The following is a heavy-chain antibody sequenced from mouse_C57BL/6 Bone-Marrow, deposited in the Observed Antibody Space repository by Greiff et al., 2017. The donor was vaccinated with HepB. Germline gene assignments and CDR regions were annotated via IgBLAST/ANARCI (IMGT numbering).Heavy chain of an antibody. Sequence: EVKLVESEGGLVQPGSSMKLSCTASGFTFSDYYMAWVRQVPEKGLEWVANINYDGSSTYYLDSLKSRFIISRDNAKNILYLQMSSLKSEDTATYYCARVYDDAMDYWGQGTSVTVSS. CDR2: INYDGSST. D-gene: IGHD2-14*01. CDR3: ARVYDDAMDY. CDR1: GFTFSDYY. V-gene: IGHV5-16*01. J-gene: IGHJ4*01.